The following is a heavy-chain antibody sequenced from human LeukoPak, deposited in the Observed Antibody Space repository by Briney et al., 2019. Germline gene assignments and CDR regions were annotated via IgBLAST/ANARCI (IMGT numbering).Heavy chain of an antibody. CDR3: ARVDSSGYYPDY. CDR1: GGSISSGDYY. CDR2: IYYSGST. J-gene: IGHJ4*02. V-gene: IGHV4-30-4*01. D-gene: IGHD3-22*01. Sequence: SQTLSLTCTVPGGSISSGDYYWSWIRQPPGKGLEWIGYIYYSGSTYYNPSLKSRVTISVDTSKNQFSLKLSSVTAADTAVYYCARVDSSGYYPDYWGQGTLVTVSS.